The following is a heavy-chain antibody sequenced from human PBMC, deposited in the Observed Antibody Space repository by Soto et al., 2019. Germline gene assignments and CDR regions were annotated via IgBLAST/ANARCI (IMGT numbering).Heavy chain of an antibody. V-gene: IGHV3-23*01. Sequence: QPGGSLRLSCAASGITFSSYSMSWVRQAPGKGLEWVSGFRSSGDGGATYYADSVKGRFTISRDTTKNTLFLQMNSLRAEDTAIYYCAKKVNSGPGSQYFDYWGQGTLVTVSS. CDR2: FRSSGDGGAT. J-gene: IGHJ4*02. D-gene: IGHD3-10*01. CDR1: GITFSSYS. CDR3: AKKVNSGPGSQYFDY.